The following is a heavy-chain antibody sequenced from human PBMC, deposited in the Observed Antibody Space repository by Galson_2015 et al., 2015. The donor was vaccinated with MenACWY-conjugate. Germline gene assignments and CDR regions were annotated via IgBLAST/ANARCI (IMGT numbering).Heavy chain of an antibody. J-gene: IGHJ5*02. D-gene: IGHD3-22*01. V-gene: IGHV3-30*04. Sequence: SLRLSCAASGFTFSSYAMHWVRQAPGKGLEWVAVISYDGSNKYYADSVKGRFTISRDNSKNTLYLQMNSLRAEDTAVYYCARLETKSTMTDRRGWFDPWGQGTLVTVSS. CDR3: ARLETKSTMTDRRGWFDP. CDR2: ISYDGSNK. CDR1: GFTFSSYA.